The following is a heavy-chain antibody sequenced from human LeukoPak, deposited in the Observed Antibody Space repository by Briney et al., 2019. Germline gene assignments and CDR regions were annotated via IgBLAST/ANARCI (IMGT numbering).Heavy chain of an antibody. J-gene: IGHJ3*02. D-gene: IGHD3-9*01. CDR1: GFTFSDYY. CDR3: ARDVTYDILTGYHWSHDAFDI. V-gene: IGHV3-11*01. CDR2: ISSSGSTI. Sequence: GGSLRPSCAAPGFTFSDYYMSWIRQAPGKGLEWVSYISSSGSTIYYADSVKGRFTISRDNAKNSLYLQMNSLRAEDTAVYYCARDVTYDILTGYHWSHDAFDIWGQGTMVTVSS.